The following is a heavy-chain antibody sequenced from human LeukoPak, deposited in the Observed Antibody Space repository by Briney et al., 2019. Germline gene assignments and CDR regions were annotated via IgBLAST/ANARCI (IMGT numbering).Heavy chain of an antibody. D-gene: IGHD2-8*01. J-gene: IGHJ4*02. CDR3: ARDGYCTNGVCYAYDY. CDR2: IWYDGSNK. V-gene: IGHV3-33*01. CDR1: GFTFSSYG. Sequence: GGSLRLSCAASGFTFSSYGRHWVRQAPGKGLEWVAVIWYDGSNKYYADSVKGRFTISRDNSKNTLYLQMNSLRAEDTAVYYCARDGYCTNGVCYAYDYWGQGTLVTVSS.